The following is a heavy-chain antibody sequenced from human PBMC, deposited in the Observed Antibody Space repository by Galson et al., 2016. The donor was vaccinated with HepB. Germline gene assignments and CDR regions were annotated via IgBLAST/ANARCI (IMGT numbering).Heavy chain of an antibody. CDR3: ARDPRKIRYQLLEIYYYYYAMDV. CDR1: GYTFTTYG. CDR2: ISAYNGNT. V-gene: IGHV1-18*01. D-gene: IGHD2-2*01. J-gene: IGHJ6*02. Sequence: SVKVSCKASGYTFTTYGISWVRQAPGQGLEWMGWISAYNGNTNYAQKLQGRVTMTPDTSTSTAYMELRSLRSADTAVYYCARDPRKIRYQLLEIYYYYYAMDVWGQGNPGHRLL.